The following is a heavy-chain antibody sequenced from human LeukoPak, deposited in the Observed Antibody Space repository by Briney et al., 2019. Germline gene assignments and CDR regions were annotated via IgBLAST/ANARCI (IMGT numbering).Heavy chain of an antibody. V-gene: IGHV4-34*01. J-gene: IGHJ4*02. CDR1: GGSFSGYY. CDR3: VKYDSY. Sequence: SQTLSLTCAVYGGSFSGYYWSWIRQPPGKGLEWIGEINHSGSTNYNPSLKSRVTISVDTSKNQFSLKLSSVTAADTAVYYCVKYDSYWGQGTLVAVSS. D-gene: IGHD3-3*01. CDR2: INHSGST.